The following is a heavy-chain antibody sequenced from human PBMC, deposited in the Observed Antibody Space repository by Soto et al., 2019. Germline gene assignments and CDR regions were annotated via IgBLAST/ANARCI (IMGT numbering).Heavy chain of an antibody. V-gene: IGHV4-39*02. J-gene: IGHJ4*02. CDR3: ARRIGGSSNFDI. CDR1: GDSISGTSYR. Sequence: QLQLQESGPGLVKPSETLFLTCTIPGDSISGTSYRWVWIRQAPGKGLEWLADIYSSGNAYYSPSLKRRVTISIDTSSNHFYLTLRSVTAADTAIYYCARRIGGSSNFDIWGQGTLVTVSS. D-gene: IGHD2-15*01. CDR2: IYSSGNA.